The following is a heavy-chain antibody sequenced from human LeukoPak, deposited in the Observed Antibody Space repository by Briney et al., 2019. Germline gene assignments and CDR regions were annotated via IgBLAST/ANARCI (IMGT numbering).Heavy chain of an antibody. J-gene: IGHJ4*02. D-gene: IGHD2-15*01. CDR2: IWYDGSNK. Sequence: GRSLRLSCAASGFTFSSYGMHWVRQAPGKGLEWVAVIWYDGSNKYYADSVEGRFTISRDNSKNTLYLQMNSLRAEDTAVYYCAKDVGYCSGGSCYASYYFDYWGQGTLVTVSS. CDR3: AKDVGYCSGGSCYASYYFDY. V-gene: IGHV3-33*06. CDR1: GFTFSSYG.